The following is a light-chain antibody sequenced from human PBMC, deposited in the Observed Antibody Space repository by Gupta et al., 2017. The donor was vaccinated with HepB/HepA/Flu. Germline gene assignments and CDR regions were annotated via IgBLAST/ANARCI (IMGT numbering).Light chain of an antibody. CDR1: QGISND. V-gene: IGKV1-17*01. CDR3: PQYNHYPPLT. CDR2: AAS. Sequence: DRQMTQSPSSLSASVGDRVTITCRARQGISNDLGWYQQKPGKAPRRLIFAASSWPGGVPSRFSGSGSGTEFTLTISSLQPEDFAIYYCPQYNHYPPLTFGRGTKLEIK. J-gene: IGKJ4*01.